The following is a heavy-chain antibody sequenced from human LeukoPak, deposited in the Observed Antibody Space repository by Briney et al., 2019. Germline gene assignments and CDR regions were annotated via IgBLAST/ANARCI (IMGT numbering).Heavy chain of an antibody. CDR1: GFTFRTYW. CDR2: INQDGSEE. D-gene: IGHD1-26*01. CDR3: ARWKMELQRNAFDF. J-gene: IGHJ3*01. Sequence: GGSLRLSCAASGFTFRTYWMSWIRQAPGKGPEWVADINQDGSEEYYVQSVKGRFTVSGDNAQNAVFLQMTNLRADDTAVYYCARWKMELQRNAFDFWGQGTVVTVSS. V-gene: IGHV3-7*01.